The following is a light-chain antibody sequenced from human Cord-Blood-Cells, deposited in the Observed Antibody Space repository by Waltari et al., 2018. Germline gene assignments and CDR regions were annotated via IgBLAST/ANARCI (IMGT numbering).Light chain of an antibody. J-gene: IGKJ1*01. CDR3: QKYNSAPT. Sequence: DIQMTQSPSSLSASVGDRVTITCRASQGISNYLAWYQQKPGKVPKLLIYAASTLQSGVPSRFSGSGYGTDFTLTISSLKPDDVATYYCQKYNSAPTFGQGTKVEIK. CDR2: AAS. CDR1: QGISNY. V-gene: IGKV1-27*01.